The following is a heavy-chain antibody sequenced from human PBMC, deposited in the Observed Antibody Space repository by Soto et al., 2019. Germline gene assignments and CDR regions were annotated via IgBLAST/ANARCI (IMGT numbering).Heavy chain of an antibody. J-gene: IGHJ6*02. Sequence: PSETLSLTCTVSGGSISSGDYYWSWIRQPPGKGLEWIGYIYYSGSTYYNPSLKSRVTISVDTSKTQFSLKLSSVTAADTAVYYCARDRVGRYYYYYGMDVWGQGTTVTVSS. CDR2: IYYSGST. CDR3: ARDRVGRYYYYYGMDV. D-gene: IGHD3-10*01. V-gene: IGHV4-30-4*01. CDR1: GGSISSGDYY.